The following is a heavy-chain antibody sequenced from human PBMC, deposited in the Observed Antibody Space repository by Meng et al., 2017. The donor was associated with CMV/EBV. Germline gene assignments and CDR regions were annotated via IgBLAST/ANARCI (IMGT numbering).Heavy chain of an antibody. V-gene: IGHV3-74*01. CDR1: GFTFSSYW. D-gene: IGHD3-16*01. Sequence: GESLKISCAASGFTFSSYWMHWVRQAPGKGLVWVSRINSDGSSTSYADSVKGRFTISRDNAKNTLYLQMNSLRAEDTAVYYCARVGVSLDAFDIWGQGTMVTVSS. CDR2: INSDGSST. CDR3: ARVGVSLDAFDI. J-gene: IGHJ3*02.